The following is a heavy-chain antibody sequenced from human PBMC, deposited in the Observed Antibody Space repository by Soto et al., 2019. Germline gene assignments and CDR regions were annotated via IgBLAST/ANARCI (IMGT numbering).Heavy chain of an antibody. CDR1: GGSISSGGYY. D-gene: IGHD2-15*01. CDR2: IYYSGST. V-gene: IGHV4-31*03. Sequence: QVPLQESGPGLVKPSQTLSLTCTVSGGSISSGGYYWSWIRQHPGKGLEWIVYIYYSGSTYYDPSLNTRVTLTVDTSKKQFSLKLGSVTAADTAVYYWARVRRCRGVSCYVYYYYNMDVGGKATTATASS. CDR3: ARVRRCRGVSCYVYYYYNMDV. J-gene: IGHJ6*03.